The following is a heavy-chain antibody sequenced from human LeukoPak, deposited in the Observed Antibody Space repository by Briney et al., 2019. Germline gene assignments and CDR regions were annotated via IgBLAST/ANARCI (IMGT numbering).Heavy chain of an antibody. CDR1: GGSINSRSYY. V-gene: IGHV4-39*01. Sequence: PSETLSLTCTVSGGSINSRSYYWGWIRQPPGKGLEWIGSVYYGGTTYYNPSLKSRVTISEDTSKNQFSLKLSSVTAADTAVYYCARRATTVTTGYHYYSMDVWGKGTTVTVSS. CDR3: ARRATTVTTGYHYYSMDV. D-gene: IGHD4-17*01. J-gene: IGHJ6*03. CDR2: VYYGGTT.